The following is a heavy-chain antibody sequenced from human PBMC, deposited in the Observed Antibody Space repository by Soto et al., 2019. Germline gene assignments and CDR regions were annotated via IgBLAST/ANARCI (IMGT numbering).Heavy chain of an antibody. Sequence: QVQLVESGGGVVQPGRSLRLSCAASGFTFSSYGMHWVRQAPGKGLEWVAVISYDGSNKYYADSVKGRFTISRDNSKNTLYLHMNSLRAEDTAVYYCAKDLGITILYYFDYWGQGTLVTVSS. CDR1: GFTFSSYG. J-gene: IGHJ4*02. CDR3: AKDLGITILYYFDY. D-gene: IGHD3-9*01. V-gene: IGHV3-30*18. CDR2: ISYDGSNK.